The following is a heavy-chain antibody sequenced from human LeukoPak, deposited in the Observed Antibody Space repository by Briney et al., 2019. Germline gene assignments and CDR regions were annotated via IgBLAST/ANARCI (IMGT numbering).Heavy chain of an antibody. J-gene: IGHJ4*02. D-gene: IGHD5-12*01. CDR1: GFTFSSYS. Sequence: PGGSLRLSCAASGFTFSSYSMNWVRQAPGKGLEWVSSISGSSGYIYYADSVKGRFTISRDNAKKSLYLQMNSLRAEDTAVYYCAREIVTSTSFDSWGQGTLVTVSS. V-gene: IGHV3-21*01. CDR2: ISGSSGYI. CDR3: AREIVTSTSFDS.